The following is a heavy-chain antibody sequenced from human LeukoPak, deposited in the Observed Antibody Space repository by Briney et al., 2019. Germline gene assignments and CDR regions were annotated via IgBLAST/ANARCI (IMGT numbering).Heavy chain of an antibody. D-gene: IGHD6-19*01. V-gene: IGHV3-7*03. CDR2: IKQDGSEK. CDR3: ARDRGPAHSGWHGPPSNWFDP. Sequence: GSLRLSCAASGFTFSSYWMSWVRQTPWKGLEWVANIKQDGSEKYYVDSVKGRFTISRDNAKNSLYLQMNSLRAEDTAVYYCARDRGPAHSGWHGPPSNWFDPWGQGTLVTVSS. CDR1: GFTFSSYW. J-gene: IGHJ5*02.